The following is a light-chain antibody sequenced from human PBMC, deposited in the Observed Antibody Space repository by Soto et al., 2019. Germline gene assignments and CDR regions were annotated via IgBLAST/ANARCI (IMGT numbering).Light chain of an antibody. J-gene: IGKJ1*01. V-gene: IGKV3-20*01. CDR3: QQFGSSPRWT. CDR2: GAS. Sequence: EVGLTQSPGTLSLSPGERATLSCRASQSVSSRYIAWIQQKPGQVPRLLISGASSRATGIPDRFSGSGSGTDFTLTINSLEPEAFAVYYCQQFGSSPRWTFGQGPKVEIK. CDR1: QSVSSRY.